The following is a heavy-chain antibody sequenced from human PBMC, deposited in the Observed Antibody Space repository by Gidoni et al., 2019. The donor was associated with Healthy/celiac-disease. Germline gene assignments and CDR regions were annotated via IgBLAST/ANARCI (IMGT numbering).Heavy chain of an antibody. CDR3: ARGAGKRVGY. V-gene: IGHV4-34*01. Sequence: QVQLQQWGAGLLKPSETLSLTCAVYGGSFSGYYWSWIRQPPGKGLEWIGEINHSGSTNYNPSLKSRVTISVDTSKNQFSLKLSSVTAADTAVYYCARGAGKRVGYWGQGTLVTVSS. CDR2: INHSGST. CDR1: GGSFSGYY. J-gene: IGHJ4*02.